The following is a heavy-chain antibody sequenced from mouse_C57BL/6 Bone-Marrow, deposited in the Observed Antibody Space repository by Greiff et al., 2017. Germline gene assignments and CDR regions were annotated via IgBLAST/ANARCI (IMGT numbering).Heavy chain of an antibody. CDR3: AATVVADFDV. D-gene: IGHD1-1*01. CDR2: IYPRSGNT. Sequence: QVQLQQSGAELARPGASVKLSCKASGYTFTSYGISWVKQRTGQGLEWIGEIYPRSGNTYYNEKFKGKATLTADKSSSTAYMELRSLTSEDSAVYFCAATVVADFDVWGTGTTGTVSS. V-gene: IGHV1-81*01. CDR1: GYTFTSYG. J-gene: IGHJ1*03.